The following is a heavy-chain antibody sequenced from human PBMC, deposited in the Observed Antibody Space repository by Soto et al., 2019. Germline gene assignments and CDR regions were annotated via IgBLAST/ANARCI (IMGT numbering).Heavy chain of an antibody. V-gene: IGHV3-30*18. CDR3: AKDPGYSYGSPSFDY. CDR1: GFTFSSYG. Sequence: PGGSLRLSCAASGFTFSSYGMHWVRQAPGKGLEWVAVISYDGSNKYYADSVKSRFTISRDNSKNTLYLQMNSLRAEDTAVYYCAKDPGYSYGSPSFDYWGQGTLVTVSS. J-gene: IGHJ4*02. CDR2: ISYDGSNK. D-gene: IGHD5-18*01.